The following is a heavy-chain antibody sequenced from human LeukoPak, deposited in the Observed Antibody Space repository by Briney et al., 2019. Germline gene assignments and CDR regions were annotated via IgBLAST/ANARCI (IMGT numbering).Heavy chain of an antibody. CDR2: IYSGGST. J-gene: IGHJ4*02. CDR3: ARDIPDSGRGIDY. D-gene: IGHD6-25*01. V-gene: IGHV3-66*01. Sequence: GGSLRLSCAASGFTVSTNYMSWVRQAPGKGLEWVSVIYSGGSTYYADSVKGRFTISRDTSKDTLFLQMNSLRAEDTAVYYCARDIPDSGRGIDYWGQGTLVTVSS. CDR1: GFTVSTNY.